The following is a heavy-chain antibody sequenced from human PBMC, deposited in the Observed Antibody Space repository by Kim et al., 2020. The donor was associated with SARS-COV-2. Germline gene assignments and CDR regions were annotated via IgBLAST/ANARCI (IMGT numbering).Heavy chain of an antibody. V-gene: IGHV1-3*01. CDR3: ASGGYDFDY. CDR2: NT. Sequence: NTKYSQKFQGRVTITRDTSASTAYMELSSLRSEDTAVYYCASGGYDFDYWGQGTLVTVSS. J-gene: IGHJ4*02. D-gene: IGHD5-12*01.